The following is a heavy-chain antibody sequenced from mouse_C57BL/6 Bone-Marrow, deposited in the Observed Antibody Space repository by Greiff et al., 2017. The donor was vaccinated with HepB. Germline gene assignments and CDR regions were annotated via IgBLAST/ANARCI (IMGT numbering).Heavy chain of an antibody. Sequence: EVKLVESGGGLVQSGRSLRLSCATSGFTFSDFYMEWVRQAPGKGLEWIAASRNKANDYTTEYSASVKGRFIVSRDTSQSILYLQMNALRAEDTAIYYCASSYDFAWFAYWGQGTLVTVSA. CDR3: ASSYDFAWFAY. V-gene: IGHV7-1*01. D-gene: IGHD2-4*01. CDR2: SRNKANDYTT. J-gene: IGHJ3*01. CDR1: GFTFSDFY.